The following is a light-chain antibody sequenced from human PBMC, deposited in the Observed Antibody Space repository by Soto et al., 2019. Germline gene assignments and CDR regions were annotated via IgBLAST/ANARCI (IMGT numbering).Light chain of an antibody. Sequence: QSVLTQPRSVSRTPGRSVTISCTVNKSNVGGYNYVSWYQQHPGKAPKLMIYDVSKRPSGVPDRFSGSKSGNTASLTISGLQAKDEADYYYRSYAGSYTLVVFGGGT. J-gene: IGLJ2*01. CDR1: KSNVGGYNY. V-gene: IGLV2-11*01. CDR2: DVS. CDR3: RSYAGSYTLVV.